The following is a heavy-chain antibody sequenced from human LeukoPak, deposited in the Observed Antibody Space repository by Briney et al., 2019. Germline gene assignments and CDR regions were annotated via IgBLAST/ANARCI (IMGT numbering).Heavy chain of an antibody. CDR3: AREDDVNTNDY. CDR2: INQDGSDK. V-gene: IGHV3-7*01. J-gene: IGHJ4*02. Sequence: GGSLRLSCAASGFTFSKYWMSWFRQPPGKGREWVANINQDGSDKYHVGSVKGRFTSSRDNAKNSLYLQMNSLRAEDTAVYYCAREDDVNTNDYWGQGTLVTVSS. CDR1: GFTFSKYW. D-gene: IGHD1-1*01.